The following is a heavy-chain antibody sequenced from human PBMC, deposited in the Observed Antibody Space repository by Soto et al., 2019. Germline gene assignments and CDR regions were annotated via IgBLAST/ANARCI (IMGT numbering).Heavy chain of an antibody. Sequence: EVELVESGGGLVQPGGSLRLSCAASGFTFSRYDMHWVRQPTGKGLEWVSGIGSAGDTYYPGSVKDRFTISREDAKNSLYLQMNSLRAEDTAVYYCVREKDSSGWYSFDSWGRGTLVTVSS. CDR1: GFTFSRYD. CDR3: VREKDSSGWYSFDS. V-gene: IGHV3-13*01. J-gene: IGHJ4*02. D-gene: IGHD6-19*01. CDR2: IGSAGDT.